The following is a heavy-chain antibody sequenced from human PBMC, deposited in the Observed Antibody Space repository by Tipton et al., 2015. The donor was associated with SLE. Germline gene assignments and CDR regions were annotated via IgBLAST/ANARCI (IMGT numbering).Heavy chain of an antibody. D-gene: IGHD1-26*01. J-gene: IGHJ4*02. CDR1: GFTFSSYG. Sequence: SLRLSCAASGFTFSSYGMHWVRQAPGKGLEWVAVISYDGSNKYYADSVKGRFTISRDNSKNTLYLQMNSLRAEDTAVYYCARETDGAYWGQGTLVTVSS. CDR2: ISYDGSNK. CDR3: ARETDGAY. V-gene: IGHV3-30*03.